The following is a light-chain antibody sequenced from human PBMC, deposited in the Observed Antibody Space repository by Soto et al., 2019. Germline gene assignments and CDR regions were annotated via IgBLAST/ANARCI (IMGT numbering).Light chain of an antibody. V-gene: IGLV2-14*01. CDR3: SSYTTSSTRV. CDR1: SSDVGIYNY. J-gene: IGLJ1*01. CDR2: EVT. Sequence: QSALTQPASVSGSPGQSIAISCTGSSSDVGIYNYVSWYQQHPGKVPKLIIYEVTNRPSGVSNRLSGSKSGNPASLTISVLQAEDEAEYYCSSYTTSSTRVFGTGTKLTVL.